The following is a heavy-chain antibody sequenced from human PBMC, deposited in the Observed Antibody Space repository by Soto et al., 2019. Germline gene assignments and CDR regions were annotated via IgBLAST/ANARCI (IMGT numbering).Heavy chain of an antibody. CDR3: SARSGIYGDFVGY. CDR2: TDYSGTT. CDR1: GGSIRGLY. D-gene: IGHD4-17*01. J-gene: IGHJ4*02. V-gene: IGHV4-59*01. Sequence: PLATLSLTCAVSGGSIRGLYWTWIRQPPGKALEFIGYTDYSGTTKCNPSLRSRLTLSVDTSRSQFSLKLRSVTAAHTAVYYCSARSGIYGDFVGYWGPGTLVSVSS.